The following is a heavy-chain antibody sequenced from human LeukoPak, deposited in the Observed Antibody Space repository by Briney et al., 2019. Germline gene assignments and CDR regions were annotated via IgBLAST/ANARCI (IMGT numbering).Heavy chain of an antibody. CDR3: ARRGLSMISQAFDI. D-gene: IGHD4/OR15-4a*01. Sequence: SETLSLTCTVSGGSMSGYYWSWIRQPPGKGLEWIAYIYHSGSSNYNPSLKGRVTISIDTSSNQFSLKLSSVTAADTAVYYCARRGLSMISQAFDIWGRGTMVTVFS. J-gene: IGHJ3*02. V-gene: IGHV4-59*01. CDR2: IYHSGSS. CDR1: GGSMSGYY.